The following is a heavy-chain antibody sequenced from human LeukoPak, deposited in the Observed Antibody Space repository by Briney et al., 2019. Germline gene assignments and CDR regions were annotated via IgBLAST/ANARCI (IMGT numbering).Heavy chain of an antibody. CDR3: ARLLHYYGSGSYLGLYYFDY. J-gene: IGHJ4*02. CDR2: IYPGDSDT. V-gene: IGHV5-51*01. CDR1: GYSFTSYW. Sequence: GESLKISCKGSGYSFTSYWIGWVRQMPGKGLEWMGIIYPGDSDTRYSPSFQGQVTISADKSISTAYLQWSSLKASDTAMYYCARLLHYYGSGSYLGLYYFDYWGQGTLVTVSS. D-gene: IGHD3-10*01.